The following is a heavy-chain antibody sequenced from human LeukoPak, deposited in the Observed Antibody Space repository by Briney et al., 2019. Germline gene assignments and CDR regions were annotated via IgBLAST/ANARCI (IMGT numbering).Heavy chain of an antibody. D-gene: IGHD4-23*01. V-gene: IGHV4-39*07. Sequence: SETLSLTCTVSGDSISSSSYYWGWIRQPPGKELEGIGSIYYSGSTYYNPSLNSRVTISVDTSKNQFSLKLSSVTAADTAVYYCARDYLGGNPDAFDIWGQGTMVTVSS. CDR1: GDSISSSSYY. J-gene: IGHJ3*02. CDR3: ARDYLGGNPDAFDI. CDR2: IYYSGST.